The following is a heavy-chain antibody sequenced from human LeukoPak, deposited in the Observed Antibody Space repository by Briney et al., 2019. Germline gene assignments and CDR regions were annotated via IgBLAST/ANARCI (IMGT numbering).Heavy chain of an antibody. CDR2: INPDGGRI. V-gene: IGHV3-74*01. J-gene: IGHJ2*01. CDR3: ARVGTGSWYFDL. Sequence: GSLRLSCAASGFTFSNYWMHWVRQAPGKGLVWVSRINPDGGRISYADSVQGRFTISRDNAENKVYLQMNSLRAEDTAVYYCARVGTGSWYFDLWGRGTLVTFSS. D-gene: IGHD3-10*01. CDR1: GFTFSNYW.